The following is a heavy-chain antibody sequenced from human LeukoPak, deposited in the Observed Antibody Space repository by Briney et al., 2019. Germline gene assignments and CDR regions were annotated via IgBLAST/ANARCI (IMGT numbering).Heavy chain of an antibody. CDR1: GYTFTSYG. D-gene: IGHD5-24*01. Sequence: ASVKVSCKASGYTFTSYGISWVRQAPGQGLEWMGWISAYNGNTNYAQKFQGRVTITADKSASTAYMELSSLRSEDTAVYYCARGGDGYNSAYFDYWGQGTLVTVSS. CDR2: ISAYNGNT. J-gene: IGHJ4*02. CDR3: ARGGDGYNSAYFDY. V-gene: IGHV1-18*01.